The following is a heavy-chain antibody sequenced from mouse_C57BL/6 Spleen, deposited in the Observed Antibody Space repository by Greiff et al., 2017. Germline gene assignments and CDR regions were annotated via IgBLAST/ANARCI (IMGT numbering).Heavy chain of an antibody. CDR3: ARLYDDEMAY. V-gene: IGHV1-82*01. J-gene: IGHJ3*01. CDR2: IYPGDGDT. CDR1: GYAFSSSW. Sequence: QVQLQQSGPELVKPGASVKISCKASGYAFSSSWMNWVKQRPGKGLEWIGRIYPGDGDTNYNGKFKGKATLTADKSSSTAYMQLSRLTSEASAVYFCARLYDDEMAYWGQGTLVTVSA. D-gene: IGHD2-4*01.